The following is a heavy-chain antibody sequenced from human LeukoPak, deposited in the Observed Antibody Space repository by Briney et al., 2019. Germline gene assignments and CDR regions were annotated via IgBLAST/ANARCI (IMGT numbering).Heavy chain of an antibody. CDR2: IIPIFGTA. J-gene: IGHJ4*02. V-gene: IGHV1-69*05. CDR3: ARIYGSGSPR. CDR1: GYTFTSYG. D-gene: IGHD3-10*01. Sequence: SVKVSCKASGYTFTSYGISWVRQAPGQGLEWMGGIIPIFGTANYAQKFQGRVTITTDESTSTAYMELSSLRSEDTAVYYCARIYGSGSPRWGQGTLVTVSS.